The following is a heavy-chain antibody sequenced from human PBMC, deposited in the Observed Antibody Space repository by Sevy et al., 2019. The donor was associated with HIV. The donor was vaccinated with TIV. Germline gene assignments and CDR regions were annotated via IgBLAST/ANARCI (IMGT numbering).Heavy chain of an antibody. V-gene: IGHV3-33*01. D-gene: IGHD3-3*01. J-gene: IGHJ6*02. CDR2: IWYDGSNK. CDR1: GFTFSSYG. Sequence: GWFLRLSCAASGFTFSSYGMHWVRQAPGKGLECVAVIWYDGSNKYYADSVKGRFTISRDNSKNTLYLQMNSLRAEDTAVYYCARDMTIFGVASIYGMDVWGQGTTVTVSS. CDR3: ARDMTIFGVASIYGMDV.